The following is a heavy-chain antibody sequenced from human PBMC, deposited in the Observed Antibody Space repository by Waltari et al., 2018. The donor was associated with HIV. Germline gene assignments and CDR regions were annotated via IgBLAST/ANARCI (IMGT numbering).Heavy chain of an antibody. V-gene: IGHV4-61*02. CDR1: GGSISSGSYS. CDR2: VYTSVTN. CDR3: ARVSLAGWFDP. J-gene: IGHJ5*02. D-gene: IGHD6-19*01. Sequence: QVQLQESGPGLVKPSQTLSLTCTVSGGSISSGSYSWSWIRQPAGKGLEWIGRVYTSVTNNYNPSLKSRVTISVDTSKNQISLKMRSVTAADTAVYYCARVSLAGWFDPWGQGTLVTVSS.